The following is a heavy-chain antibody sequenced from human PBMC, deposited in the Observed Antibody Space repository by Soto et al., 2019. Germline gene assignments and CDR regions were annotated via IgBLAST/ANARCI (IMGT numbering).Heavy chain of an antibody. CDR3: ARDRGVLMDPKFLFGETTEMYFDY. CDR2: IYYSGST. V-gene: IGHV4-30-4*01. Sequence: QVQLQESGPGLVKPSQTLSLTCTVSGGSISSGDYYWSWIRQPPGKGLEWIGYIYYSGSTYYNPSLKSRVTISVDTSKNQFSLKLSSVTAADTAVYYCARDRGVLMDPKFLFGETTEMYFDYWGQGTLVTVSS. D-gene: IGHD2-8*01. CDR1: GGSISSGDYY. J-gene: IGHJ4*02.